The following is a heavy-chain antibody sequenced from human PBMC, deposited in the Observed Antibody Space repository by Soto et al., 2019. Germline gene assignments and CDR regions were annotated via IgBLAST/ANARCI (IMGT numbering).Heavy chain of an antibody. CDR2: INPNSGGT. Sequence: SGKVSCRASGCTFSSYAINWVRQAPGQGLEWMGWINPNSGGTNYAQKFQGRVTMTRDTSISTAYMELSRLRSNDTAVYYCARKRGYSYGLDYWGLGTLVTVSS. D-gene: IGHD5-18*01. CDR1: GCTFSSYA. J-gene: IGHJ4*02. CDR3: ARKRGYSYGLDY. V-gene: IGHV1-2*02.